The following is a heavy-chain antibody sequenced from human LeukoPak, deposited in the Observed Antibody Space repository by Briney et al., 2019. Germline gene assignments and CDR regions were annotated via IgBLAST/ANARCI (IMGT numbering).Heavy chain of an antibody. Sequence: ASVKVSCKASGYTFTSYDINWVRQATGQGLEGMGWMNPNSGNTGYAQKFQGRVTITRNTSISTAYMELSSLRSEDTAVYYCARRATAMAYYYYMDVWGKGTTVTVSS. V-gene: IGHV1-8*03. CDR1: GYTFTSYD. D-gene: IGHD5-24*01. J-gene: IGHJ6*03. CDR3: ARRATAMAYYYYMDV. CDR2: MNPNSGNT.